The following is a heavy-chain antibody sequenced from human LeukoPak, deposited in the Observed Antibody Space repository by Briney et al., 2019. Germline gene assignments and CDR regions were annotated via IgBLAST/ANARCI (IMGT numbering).Heavy chain of an antibody. CDR1: GGSISSGDYY. Sequence: SETLSLTCTVSGGSISSGDYYWSWIRQPPGKGLEWIGYIYYSGSTYHNPSLKSRVTISVDTSKNHFSLKLSSVTAADTAVYYCARNRDGYNSFDYWGQGTLVTVSS. CDR2: IYYSGST. CDR3: ARNRDGYNSFDY. V-gene: IGHV4-30-4*01. D-gene: IGHD5-24*01. J-gene: IGHJ4*02.